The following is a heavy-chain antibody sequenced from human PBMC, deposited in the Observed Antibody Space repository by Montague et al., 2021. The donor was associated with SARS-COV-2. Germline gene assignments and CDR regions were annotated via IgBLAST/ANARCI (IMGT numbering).Heavy chain of an antibody. D-gene: IGHD3-10*01. CDR2: ISWNSGSI. CDR3: AKDMGPYGSGPYGMDV. J-gene: IGHJ6*02. CDR1: GSTFDDYA. Sequence: SLRLSCAASGSTFDDYAMHWVRQAPGKGLEWVSGISWNSGSIGYSDSVKGLFTISRDNAKNSLYLQMNSLRAEDTALYYCAKDMGPYGSGPYGMDVWGQGTTVTVSS. V-gene: IGHV3-9*01.